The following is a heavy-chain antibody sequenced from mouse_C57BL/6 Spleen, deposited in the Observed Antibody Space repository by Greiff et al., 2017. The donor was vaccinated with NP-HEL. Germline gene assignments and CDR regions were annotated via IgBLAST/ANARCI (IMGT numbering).Heavy chain of an antibody. D-gene: IGHD4-1*01. V-gene: IGHV1-82*01. CDR3: ATPSGTPDY. CDR2: IYPGDGDT. CDR1: GYAFSSSW. Sequence: VQLQQSGPELVKPGASVKISCKASGYAFSSSWMNWVKQRPGKGLEWIGRIYPGDGDTNYNGKFKGKATLTADKSSSTAYMQLSSLTSEDSAVYFCATPSGTPDYWGQGTTLTVSS. J-gene: IGHJ2*01.